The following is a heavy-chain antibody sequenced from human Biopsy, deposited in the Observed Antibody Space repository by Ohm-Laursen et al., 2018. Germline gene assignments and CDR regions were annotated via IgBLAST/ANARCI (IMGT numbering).Heavy chain of an antibody. CDR1: GGDINNYY. Sequence: TLSLTCTVSGGDINNYYWSWIRQPAGKGLEWIGRIYPGGSTNSNPSLKSRVTMSVDTSKKQLSLRLRSVTAADTAMYYCASVVLGPTNDAFDLWGQGTMVVVSS. J-gene: IGHJ3*01. V-gene: IGHV4-4*07. D-gene: IGHD3-22*01. CDR2: IYPGGST. CDR3: ASVVLGPTNDAFDL.